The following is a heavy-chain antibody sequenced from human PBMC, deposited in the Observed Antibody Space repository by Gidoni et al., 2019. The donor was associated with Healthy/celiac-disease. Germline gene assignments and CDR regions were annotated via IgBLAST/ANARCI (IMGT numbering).Heavy chain of an antibody. CDR3: AREGQQILFDI. Sequence: QVQLQESGPGLVKPSQTLSLTCTVSGGSISSGSYYWSWIRQPAGKGLEWIGRIYTSGSTNYNPSLKSRVTMSVDTSKNQFSLKLSSVTAADTAVYYCAREGQQILFDIWGQGTMVTVSS. CDR2: IYTSGST. V-gene: IGHV4-61*02. J-gene: IGHJ3*02. CDR1: GGSISSGSYY.